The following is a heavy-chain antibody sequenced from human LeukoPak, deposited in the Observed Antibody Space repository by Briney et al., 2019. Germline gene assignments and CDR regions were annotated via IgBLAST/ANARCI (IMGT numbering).Heavy chain of an antibody. CDR1: GFTVSSNY. Sequence: PGGSLRLSCAASGFTVSSNYMSWVRQAPGKGLEWVSVIYSGGSTYYADSVKGRFTISRGNSKNTLYLQMNSLRAEDTAVYYCASFPLTSPGAFDIWGQGTMVTVSS. D-gene: IGHD3-3*01. J-gene: IGHJ3*02. CDR2: IYSGGST. V-gene: IGHV3-53*01. CDR3: ASFPLTSPGAFDI.